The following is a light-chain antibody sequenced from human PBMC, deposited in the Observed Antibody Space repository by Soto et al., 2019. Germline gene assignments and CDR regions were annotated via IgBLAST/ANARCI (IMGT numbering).Light chain of an antibody. J-gene: IGKJ4*01. CDR2: DAS. CDR3: QQRSNWPLT. V-gene: IGKV3-11*01. Sequence: EIVLTQSPATLSLSPGERATLSGRASQSVGSYLAWYQQKPGQAPRLLIYDASSRATGIPARFSGSGSGTDFTLTISSLEPEDFAVYYCQQRSNWPLTFGGGTKVDIK. CDR1: QSVGSY.